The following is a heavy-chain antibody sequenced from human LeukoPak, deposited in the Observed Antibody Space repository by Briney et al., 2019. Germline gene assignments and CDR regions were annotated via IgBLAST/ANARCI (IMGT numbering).Heavy chain of an antibody. Sequence: SETLSLTCTVSGVSINSHYWSWIRQPPGKGLEWIGFIYDSGSANYKSSLKSRVTMTVDTSKNQFSLKVNSVTAADTAVYYCARVLQNYYHMDVCGKGTTVTVSS. CDR2: IYDSGSA. V-gene: IGHV4-59*11. CDR1: GVSINSHY. CDR3: ARVLQNYYHMDV. J-gene: IGHJ6*03. D-gene: IGHD3-3*01.